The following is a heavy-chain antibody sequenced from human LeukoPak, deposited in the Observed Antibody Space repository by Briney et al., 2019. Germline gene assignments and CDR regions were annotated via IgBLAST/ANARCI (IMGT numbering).Heavy chain of an antibody. V-gene: IGHV1-2*02. CDR3: ARNEGNDLLLNF. J-gene: IGHJ4*02. Sequence: ASVNPSCKASGYTFTGYYIHWVRQAPGQGLEWMGWINPNSSGTNYAHNFQGRVTMTRDTSISTAYMELSSLRSDDTAVYYCARNEGNDLLLNFWGQGTLVTVSS. D-gene: IGHD3-9*01. CDR1: GYTFTGYY. CDR2: INPNSSGT.